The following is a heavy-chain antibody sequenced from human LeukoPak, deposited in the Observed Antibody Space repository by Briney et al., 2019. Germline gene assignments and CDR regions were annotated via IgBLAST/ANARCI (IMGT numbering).Heavy chain of an antibody. J-gene: IGHJ4*02. Sequence: ASVKVSCKASNYTFINYGITWVRQAPGQGLEWMGWINSYSGDTNYAQRLQGRVTMTTDTSTNTAYMELRSLTSDDTAVYYCARGGTSGWYPDYWGQGTLVTVSS. CDR1: NYTFINYG. CDR3: ARGGTSGWYPDY. V-gene: IGHV1-18*01. CDR2: INSYSGDT. D-gene: IGHD6-19*01.